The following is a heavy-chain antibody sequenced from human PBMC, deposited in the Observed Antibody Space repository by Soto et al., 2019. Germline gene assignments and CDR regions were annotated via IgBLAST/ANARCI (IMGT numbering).Heavy chain of an antibody. CDR3: ARAGYYGSGEGHYYYGMDV. Sequence: SETLSLTCAVYGGSFSGYYWSWIRQPPGKGLGWIGEINHSGSTNYNPSLKSRVTISVDTSKNQFSLKLSSVTAADTAVYYCARAGYYGSGEGHYYYGMDVWGQGTTVTVSS. D-gene: IGHD3-10*01. J-gene: IGHJ6*02. V-gene: IGHV4-34*01. CDR1: GGSFSGYY. CDR2: INHSGST.